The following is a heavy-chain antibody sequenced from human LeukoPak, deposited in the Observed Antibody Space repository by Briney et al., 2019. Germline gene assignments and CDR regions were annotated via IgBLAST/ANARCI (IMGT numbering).Heavy chain of an antibody. J-gene: IGHJ4*02. CDR1: GFTFSSYW. CDR3: ARDLGEYTIGLPAH. CDR2: IKQDGSEK. Sequence: GGSLRLSCAASGFTFSSYWMSWVRQAPGKGLEWVANIKQDGSEKYYVDSVKGRFTISRDNAKNSLYLQMNSLRAEDTAVYYCARDLGEYTIGLPAHWGQGTLVTVSS. V-gene: IGHV3-7*01. D-gene: IGHD1-1*01.